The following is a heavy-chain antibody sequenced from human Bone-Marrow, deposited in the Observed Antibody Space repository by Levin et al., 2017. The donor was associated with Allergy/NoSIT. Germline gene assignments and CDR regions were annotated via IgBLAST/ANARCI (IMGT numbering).Heavy chain of an antibody. CDR3: VRALSLRGYPDSGTYGV. Sequence: SETLSLPFPFSFFSLLLFSSSFLFLLPSPGKGLEWTGYIFYGGTTYYSPSLKSRVTISLDTSNNQFSLNLTSVTAADTALYFCVRALSLRGYPDSGTYGVWGQGTPVTVAS. D-gene: IGHD3-10*01. CDR1: FFSLLLFSSS. V-gene: IGHV4-30-4*01. J-gene: IGHJ4*02. CDR2: IFYGGTT.